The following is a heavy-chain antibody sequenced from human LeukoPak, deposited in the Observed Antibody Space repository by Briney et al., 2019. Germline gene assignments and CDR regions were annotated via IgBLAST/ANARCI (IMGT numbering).Heavy chain of an antibody. CDR1: GYTFTNNA. D-gene: IGHD3-22*01. Sequence: SVKVSCKTSGYTFTNNAINWVRQAPGQGLEWMGGIIPIFGTANYAQKFQGRVTITADESTSTAYMELSSLRSEDTAVYYCARGSDSSGCLDYWGQGTLVTVSS. V-gene: IGHV1-69*13. CDR3: ARGSDSSGCLDY. J-gene: IGHJ4*02. CDR2: IIPIFGTA.